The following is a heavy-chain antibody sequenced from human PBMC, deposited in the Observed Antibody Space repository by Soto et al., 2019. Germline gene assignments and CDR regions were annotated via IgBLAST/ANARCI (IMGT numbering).Heavy chain of an antibody. J-gene: IGHJ4*02. CDR1: GFTLSIFG. CDR2: VSYDGGNK. D-gene: IGHD5-18*01. Sequence: PGGSLRLSCAASGFTLSIFGMHWVRQAPGKGLEWVAVVSYDGGNKYYADSVKGRFTISRDNSKNTLYLQMNSLRAEDTAVYYCAKDRGYNHVFGQTIMDYCGQGSLVTXSS. CDR3: AKDRGYNHVFGQTIMDY. V-gene: IGHV3-30*18.